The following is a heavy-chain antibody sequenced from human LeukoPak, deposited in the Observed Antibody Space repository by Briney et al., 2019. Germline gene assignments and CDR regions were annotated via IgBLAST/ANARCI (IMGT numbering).Heavy chain of an antibody. Sequence: GGSLRLSCAASGFSFSNYAMSWVRQAPGKELEWVSLIVSSSGSTFYADSVKGRFTISRDHSKNTLYLQMNSLRAEDTAVYYCAKGAYDYVELGYFDYWGQGPLVTVSS. D-gene: IGHD5-12*01. CDR2: IVSSSGST. J-gene: IGHJ4*02. CDR1: GFSFSNYA. V-gene: IGHV3-23*01. CDR3: AKGAYDYVELGYFDY.